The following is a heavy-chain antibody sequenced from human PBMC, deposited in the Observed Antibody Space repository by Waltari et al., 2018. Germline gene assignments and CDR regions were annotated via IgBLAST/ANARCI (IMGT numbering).Heavy chain of an antibody. CDR1: GYTFTNFY. J-gene: IGHJ4*02. CDR3: ARDHNWGPVY. CDR2: IHPGGGDT. V-gene: IGHV1-2*02. Sequence: QVQLVQSGAEVKKPGASVSVSCKTSGYTFTNFYFHWVRQAPGQGLEWMGWIHPGGGDTNYAQKFQGRVTLTRDTSIDTAYLELNGLTSDDTAIYYCARDHNWGPVYWGQGTLVTVSS. D-gene: IGHD7-27*01.